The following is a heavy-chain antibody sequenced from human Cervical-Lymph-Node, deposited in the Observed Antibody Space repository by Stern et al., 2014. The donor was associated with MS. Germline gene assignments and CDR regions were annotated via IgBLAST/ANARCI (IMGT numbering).Heavy chain of an antibody. Sequence: QVQLGQSGAEVTKPGSSVKVSCKASGGTFSKFPSSWVRQAPGQGLEWMGGIFPLLGTPAYAQEFRGRVTIAADVSTSTVYMELSSLRSDDTAVYYCALSSETSDRWYSLGYDLWGQGTLVTVSS. J-gene: IGHJ5*02. V-gene: IGHV1-69*01. CDR2: IFPLLGTP. D-gene: IGHD6-13*01. CDR1: GGTFSKFP. CDR3: ALSSETSDRWYSLGYDL.